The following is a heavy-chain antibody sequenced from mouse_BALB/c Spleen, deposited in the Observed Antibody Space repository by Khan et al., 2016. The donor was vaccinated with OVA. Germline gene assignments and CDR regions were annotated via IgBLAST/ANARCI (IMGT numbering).Heavy chain of an antibody. CDR1: GYSITSGYA. Sequence: VQLKESGPGLVKPSQSLSITCTVTGYSITSGYAWNWIRQFPGNKLEWMGYISYSGVTSYTPSLKSRISITRDTSKNQFFLQVNSVTTEDTATDYCARGNYYGYYFDYWGQGTTLTVSS. CDR3: ARGNYYGYYFDY. J-gene: IGHJ2*01. D-gene: IGHD1-1*01. V-gene: IGHV3-2*02. CDR2: ISYSGVT.